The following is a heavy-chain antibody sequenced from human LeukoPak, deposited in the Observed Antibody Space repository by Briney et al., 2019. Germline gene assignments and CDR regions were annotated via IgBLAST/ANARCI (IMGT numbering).Heavy chain of an antibody. J-gene: IGHJ5*02. Sequence: GASVKVSCKASGYTSTSYGISWVRQAPGQGLEWMGWISAYNGNTNYAQKLQGRVTMTTDTSTSTAYMELRSLRSDDTAVYYCARVAAAGTPDWFDPWGQGTLVTVSS. CDR3: ARVAAAGTPDWFDP. D-gene: IGHD6-13*01. V-gene: IGHV1-18*01. CDR2: ISAYNGNT. CDR1: GYTSTSYG.